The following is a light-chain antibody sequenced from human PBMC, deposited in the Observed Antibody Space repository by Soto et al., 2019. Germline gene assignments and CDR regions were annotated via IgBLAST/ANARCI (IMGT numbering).Light chain of an antibody. CDR1: SRDVGGYDY. V-gene: IGLV2-8*01. CDR3: SSYGGGNDRV. J-gene: IGLJ3*02. CDR2: EVD. Sequence: QLVLSQPPSASGSPGQSVTISCTGTSRDVGGYDYVSWYQQHPGKAPKLIIFEVDKRPSGVPDRFSGSKSGNTASLAVSGLQSEDEAYYYCSSYGGGNDRVFGGGTKLTVL.